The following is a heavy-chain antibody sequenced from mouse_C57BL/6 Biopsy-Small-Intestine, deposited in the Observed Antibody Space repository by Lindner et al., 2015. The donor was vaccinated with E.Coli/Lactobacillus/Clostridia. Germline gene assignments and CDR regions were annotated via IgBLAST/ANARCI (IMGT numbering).Heavy chain of an antibody. CDR2: IYPGDGAT. CDR1: GYAFSSYW. CDR3: TRPTTVVARAMDY. V-gene: IGHV1-80*01. J-gene: IGHJ4*01. Sequence: VQLQESGAELVKPGASVKISCKASGYAFSSYWMNWVKQRPGRGLEWIGQIYPGDGATNYNGKFKGKATLTADKSSSTAYMQLSSLTSEDSAVYFCTRPTTVVARAMDYWGQGTSVTVSS. D-gene: IGHD1-1*01.